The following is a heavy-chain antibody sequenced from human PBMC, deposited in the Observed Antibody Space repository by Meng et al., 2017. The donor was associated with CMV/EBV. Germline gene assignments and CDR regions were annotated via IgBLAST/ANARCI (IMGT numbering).Heavy chain of an antibody. D-gene: IGHD4-23*01. CDR1: GGTFSSYA. V-gene: IGHV1-69*12. CDR2: IIPIFGTA. J-gene: IGHJ4*02. Sequence: QVKLVQAGAECKRPGYWVKFSCKASGGTFSSYAISWVRQAPGQGLEWMGGIIPIFGTANYAQKFQGRVTITADESTSTAYMELSSLRSEDTAVYYCARAGDYGGRGYFDYWGQGTLVTVSS. CDR3: ARAGDYGGRGYFDY.